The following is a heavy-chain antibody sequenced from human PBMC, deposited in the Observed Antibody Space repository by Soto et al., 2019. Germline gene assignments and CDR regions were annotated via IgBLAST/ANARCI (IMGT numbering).Heavy chain of an antibody. V-gene: IGHV3-23*01. J-gene: IGHJ6*02. CDR3: AKGGDYYYYYGMDV. Sequence: GGSLRLSCAASGFTFSSYAMSWVRQAPGKGLEWVSAISGSGGSTYYADSVKGRFTISRDNSKNTLYLQMNSLRAEDTAVYYCAKGGDYYYYYGMDVWGQGTTVTVS. CDR1: GFTFSSYA. D-gene: IGHD4-17*01. CDR2: ISGSGGST.